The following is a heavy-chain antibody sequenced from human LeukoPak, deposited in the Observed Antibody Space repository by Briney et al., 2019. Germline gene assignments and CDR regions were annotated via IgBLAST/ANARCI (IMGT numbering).Heavy chain of an antibody. D-gene: IGHD3-10*01. CDR3: ATDGSGSYFGY. CDR1: GITFRNYG. V-gene: IGHV3-30*02. CDR2: IWYDGSNK. J-gene: IGHJ4*02. Sequence: PGGSLRLSCAASGITFRNYGMHWVRQAPGKGLEWVAFIWYDGSNKYYADSVKGRFTISRDKSKSTLSLQMNSLRTEDTAVYYCATDGSGSYFGYWGQGTLVIVSS.